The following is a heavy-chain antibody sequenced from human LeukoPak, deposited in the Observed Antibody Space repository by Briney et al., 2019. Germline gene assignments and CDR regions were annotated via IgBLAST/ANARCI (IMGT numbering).Heavy chain of an antibody. D-gene: IGHD2-15*01. CDR2: IYYSGST. Sequence: PSETLSLTCTVSGGSISSYYWSWIRQPPGKGLEWIGYIYYSGSTNYNPSLKSRVTMSVDTSKNQFSLKLNSVTAADTAVYYCARYCNGVNCFSFDYWGQGALVTVSS. CDR3: ARYCNGVNCFSFDY. V-gene: IGHV4-59*01. CDR1: GGSISSYY. J-gene: IGHJ4*02.